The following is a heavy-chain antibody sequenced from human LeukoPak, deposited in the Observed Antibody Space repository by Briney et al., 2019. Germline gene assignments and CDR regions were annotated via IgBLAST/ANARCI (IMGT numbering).Heavy chain of an antibody. D-gene: IGHD3-10*01. J-gene: IGHJ6*02. Sequence: SETLSLTCTVSGASITTYYWSWIRQPPGKGLEWIGYIYFSGTTNYNPSLKSRVTLSLDASNKQFSLRLSSVTAADTAVYYCARDYGPFGVWGQGTTVTVSS. CDR3: ARDYGPFGV. V-gene: IGHV4-59*01. CDR1: GASITTYY. CDR2: IYFSGTT.